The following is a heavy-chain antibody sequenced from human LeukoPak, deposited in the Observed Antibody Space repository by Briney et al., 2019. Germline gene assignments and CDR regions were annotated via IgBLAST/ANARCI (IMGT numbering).Heavy chain of an antibody. D-gene: IGHD2-8*01. Sequence: PSETLSLTCTVSGVSISSDDYFWGWIRQPPGKGLEWIGSIYYSGSTYYNPSLKSRVTISVDTSKNQFSLKLSSVTAADTAVYYCARATPSKWHAFDIWGQGTMVTVSS. CDR1: GVSISSDDYF. V-gene: IGHV4-39*07. CDR2: IYYSGST. CDR3: ARATPSKWHAFDI. J-gene: IGHJ3*02.